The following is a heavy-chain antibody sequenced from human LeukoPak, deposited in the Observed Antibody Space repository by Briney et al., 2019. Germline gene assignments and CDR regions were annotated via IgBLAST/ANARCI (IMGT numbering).Heavy chain of an antibody. J-gene: IGHJ4*02. D-gene: IGHD1-1*01. Sequence: KPSETLSLTCAVYGGSFSGYYWSWIRQPPGKGLEWIGEINHSGSTNYNPSLKSRVTISVDTSKNQFSLKLSSVTAADTAVYYCARDGSGTDHYFDYWGQGTLVTVSS. V-gene: IGHV4-34*01. CDR3: ARDGSGTDHYFDY. CDR1: GGSFSGYY. CDR2: INHSGST.